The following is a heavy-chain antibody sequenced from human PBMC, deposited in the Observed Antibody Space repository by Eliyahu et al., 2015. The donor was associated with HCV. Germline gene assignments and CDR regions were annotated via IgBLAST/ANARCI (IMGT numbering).Heavy chain of an antibody. J-gene: IGHJ4*02. CDR3: ARHSNGPFDL. D-gene: IGHD2-15*01. Sequence: EEQLVESGGGLVQPGGSLRLSCVASGFTIXFREXXVXWVRQXPGKGLEWVANIHQGGNQKDYVESAKGRFTVSRDNTKNSLYLDLSSLRAEDTAVYYCARHSNGPFDLWGRGTLVTVSS. CDR2: IHQGGNQK. V-gene: IGHV3-7*05. CDR1: GFTIXFREXX.